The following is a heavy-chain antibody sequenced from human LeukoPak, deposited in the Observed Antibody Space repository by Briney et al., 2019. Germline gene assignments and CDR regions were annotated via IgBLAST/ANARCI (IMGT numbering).Heavy chain of an antibody. V-gene: IGHV3-7*01. CDR3: ARALYNRGWYPDYFDS. CDR2: IKRDGSGK. J-gene: IGHJ4*02. Sequence: GGSLRLSCAASGFTFNNYWMSWVRQAPGKGLEWLANIKRDGSGKYYVGSVEGRFTISRDNAKNSLYLQMSSLRAEDTAMYYCARALYNRGWYPDYFDSWGQGTLVTVSS. D-gene: IGHD6-19*01. CDR1: GFTFNNYW.